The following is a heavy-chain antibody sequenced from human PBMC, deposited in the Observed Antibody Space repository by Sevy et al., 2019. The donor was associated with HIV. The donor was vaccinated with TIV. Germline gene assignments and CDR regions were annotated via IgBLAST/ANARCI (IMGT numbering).Heavy chain of an antibody. CDR2: FSFGCGKI. V-gene: IGHV3-23*01. CDR3: AREGCSKPHDY. D-gene: IGHD3-10*02. CDR1: VFTFSSYA. J-gene: IGHJ4*02. Sequence: GGSLRLSCAASVFTFSSYARSWVRQAPGKGLEWVSTFSFGCGKINYADSVMGRFTISRDNSKNTLYLQMHSLRAEDTAVYYCAREGCSKPHDYWGQGTLVTVSS.